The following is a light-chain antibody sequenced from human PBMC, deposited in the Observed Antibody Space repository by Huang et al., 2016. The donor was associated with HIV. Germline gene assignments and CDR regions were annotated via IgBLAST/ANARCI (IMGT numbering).Light chain of an antibody. CDR2: ATS. CDR1: QSLGSSS. J-gene: IGKJ2*01. Sequence: EVVLTQSPDTLSLSPGERATLSCRASQSLGSSSLAWYQQKPGQAPRLLIYATSTRPTGLPDRCSGSGSGTDFSLTVTRLEPEDFAVYYCQRYGSSPPYTFGQGTKLEI. V-gene: IGKV3-20*01. CDR3: QRYGSSPPYT.